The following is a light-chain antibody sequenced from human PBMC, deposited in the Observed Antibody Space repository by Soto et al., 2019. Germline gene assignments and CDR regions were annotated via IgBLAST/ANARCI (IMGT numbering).Light chain of an antibody. CDR3: QQYNDWPYT. Sequence: EIVMTQSPATLSVSPGERATLSCRASQSVSSNLAWYQQKPGQAPRLVIYGASTRATGIPARFSGSGSGTEFTPTISSLQSEDFAVYYCQQYNDWPYTFGQGTRLEIK. CDR2: GAS. V-gene: IGKV3-15*01. CDR1: QSVSSN. J-gene: IGKJ2*01.